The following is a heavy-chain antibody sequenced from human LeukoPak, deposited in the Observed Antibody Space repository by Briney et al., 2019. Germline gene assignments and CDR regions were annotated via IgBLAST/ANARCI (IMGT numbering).Heavy chain of an antibody. J-gene: IGHJ4*02. Sequence: ASVTVSCTTSGYTFASHDINWVRQATGQGLEWMGWMNPNSGNTGYAQKFQGRITMTRDTSISTAYMELSSLRSEDTAMYYCARMQKEGVYYFDYWGQGTLVTVSS. V-gene: IGHV1-8*01. CDR2: MNPNSGNT. CDR1: GYTFASHD. CDR3: ARMQKEGVYYFDY.